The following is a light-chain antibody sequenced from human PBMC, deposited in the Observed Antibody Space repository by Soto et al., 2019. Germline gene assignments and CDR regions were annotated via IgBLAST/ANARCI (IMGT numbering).Light chain of an antibody. CDR3: QQYGSSPPTT. V-gene: IGKV3-20*01. Sequence: EIVLTQSPGTLSLSPGERATLSCRASQSVSSSYLAWYQQKPGQAPRLLIYGASSRATGIPDRFSGSGSGTDFTLTISRLEPDDFAVYDCQQYGSSPPTTFGQETRLEIK. CDR2: GAS. J-gene: IGKJ5*01. CDR1: QSVSSSY.